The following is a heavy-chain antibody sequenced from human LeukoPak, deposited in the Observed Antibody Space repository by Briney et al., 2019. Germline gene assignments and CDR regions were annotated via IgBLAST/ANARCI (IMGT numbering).Heavy chain of an antibody. CDR3: ARAGGVDTAMDANFDY. CDR2: IYHSGIT. J-gene: IGHJ4*02. V-gene: IGHV4-4*02. CDR1: GGSISSNNW. Sequence: SETLSLTCAVSGGSISSNNWWSWVRQPPGKGLEWIGEIYHSGITSYNPSLRSRVTISVDTSKNHFSLRLSSVTAADTAMYYCARAGGVDTAMDANFDYWGQGTLVTVSS. D-gene: IGHD5-18*01.